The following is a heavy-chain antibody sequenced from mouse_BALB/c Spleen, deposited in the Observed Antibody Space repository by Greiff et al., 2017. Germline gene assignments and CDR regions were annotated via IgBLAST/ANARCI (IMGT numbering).Heavy chain of an antibody. J-gene: IGHJ2*01. V-gene: IGHV5-6-5*01. Sequence: DVHLVESGGGLVKPGGSLKLSCAASGFTFSSYAMSWVRQTPEKRLEWVASISSGGSTYYPDSVKGRFTISRDNARNILYLQMSSLRSEDTAMYYCARRGGNWDEDYWGQGTTLTVSS. CDR2: ISSGGST. CDR3: ARRGGNWDEDY. CDR1: GFTFSSYA. D-gene: IGHD4-1*01.